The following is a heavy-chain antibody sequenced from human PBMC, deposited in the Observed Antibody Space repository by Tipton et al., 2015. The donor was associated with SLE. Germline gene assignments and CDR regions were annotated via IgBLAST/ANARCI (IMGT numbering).Heavy chain of an antibody. V-gene: IGHV4-61*02. CDR2: IYTSGST. Sequence: TLSLTCTVSGGSIGSGSYYWSWIRQPAGKGLEWIGRIYTSGSTNYNPSLKSRVTISVDTSKNQFSLKLSSVTAADTAVYYCARTVGIMDAFDIWGQGTMVTVSS. J-gene: IGHJ3*02. CDR1: GGSIGSGSYY. CDR3: ARTVGIMDAFDI. D-gene: IGHD1-26*01.